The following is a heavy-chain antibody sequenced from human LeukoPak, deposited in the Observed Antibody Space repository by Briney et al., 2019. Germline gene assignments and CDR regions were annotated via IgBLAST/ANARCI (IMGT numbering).Heavy chain of an antibody. CDR1: GGSISSGSISSYY. CDR2: IYTSGTT. J-gene: IGHJ4*02. CDR3: ARGAPSDY. Sequence: TLSLTCTVSGGSISSGSISSYYWSWVRQPAGKGLEWIGRIYTSGTTNYNPSLKSRVTMSVDTSKNQFSLKLNSVTAADTAVYYCARGAPSDYWGQGTRVTLSS. V-gene: IGHV4-61*02.